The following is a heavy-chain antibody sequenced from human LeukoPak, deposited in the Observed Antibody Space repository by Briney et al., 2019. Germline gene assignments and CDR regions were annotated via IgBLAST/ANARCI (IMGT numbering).Heavy chain of an antibody. CDR1: GFTFSSFG. J-gene: IGHJ4*02. D-gene: IGHD3-10*01. Sequence: PGGSLRLSCAASGFTFSSFGMNWVRQAPGKGLEWVSSISSSSSYIYYADSVKGRFTISRDNAENSLYLQMNSLRAEDTAVYYCARGVSYGSGSYYYFDYWGQGTLVTVSS. V-gene: IGHV3-21*01. CDR3: ARGVSYGSGSYYYFDY. CDR2: ISSSSSYI.